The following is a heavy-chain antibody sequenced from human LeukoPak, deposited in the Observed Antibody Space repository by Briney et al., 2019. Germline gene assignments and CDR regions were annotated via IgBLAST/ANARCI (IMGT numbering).Heavy chain of an antibody. V-gene: IGHV4-38-2*02. D-gene: IGHD4-17*01. Sequence: PSETLSLTCTVSGYSISSGYYWGWIRQPPGKGLEWIGSIYHSGSTYYNPSLKSQVTISVDTSKNQFSLKLSSVTAADTAVYYCARDPTTVKTTGYFDYWGQGTLVTVSS. J-gene: IGHJ4*02. CDR2: IYHSGST. CDR1: GYSISSGYY. CDR3: ARDPTTVKTTGYFDY.